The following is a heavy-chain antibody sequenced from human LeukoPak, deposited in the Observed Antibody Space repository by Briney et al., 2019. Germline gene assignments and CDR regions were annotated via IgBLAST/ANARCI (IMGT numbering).Heavy chain of an antibody. Sequence: PGGSLRLSCAASGFTFSSYGMHWVRQASGKGLEWVGRIRSKANSYATAYAASVKGRFTISRDDSKNTAYLQMNSLKTEDTAVYYCTRLSGAGGYSSSWYAFDYWGQGTLVTVSS. CDR1: GFTFSSYG. V-gene: IGHV3-73*01. J-gene: IGHJ4*02. CDR2: IRSKANSYAT. D-gene: IGHD6-13*01. CDR3: TRLSGAGGYSSSWYAFDY.